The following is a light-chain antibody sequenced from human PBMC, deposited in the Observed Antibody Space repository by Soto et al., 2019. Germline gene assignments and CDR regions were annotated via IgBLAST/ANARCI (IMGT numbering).Light chain of an antibody. J-gene: IGLJ3*02. CDR1: SSDVGSYNL. CDR2: EGS. Sequence: QSVLTQPASVSGSPGQSITISCTGTSSDVGSYNLVSWYQQHPGKAPKLMIYEGSKRPSGVSNRFSGSKSGNTASLTISGLQAEDEADYYCCSYAARGVFGGRTKVTVL. V-gene: IGLV2-23*01. CDR3: CSYAARGV.